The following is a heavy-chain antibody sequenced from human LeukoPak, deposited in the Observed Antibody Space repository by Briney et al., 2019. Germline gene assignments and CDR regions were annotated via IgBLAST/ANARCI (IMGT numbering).Heavy chain of an antibody. CDR2: CHSDGTKT. J-gene: IGHJ4*02. D-gene: IGHD3-3*01. V-gene: IGHV3-74*01. CDR3: AREYDFWSGYPSHFDS. CDR1: GTTFSTYT. Sequence: PGGSRRLSCAALGTTFSTYTMPWVRQVPEKGLVWVSRCHSDGTKTNYAGSVLGRFTISRDNAKNSLYLQMNSLRVKVTSVYYCAREYDFWSGYPSHFDSWGQGTLVTVSS.